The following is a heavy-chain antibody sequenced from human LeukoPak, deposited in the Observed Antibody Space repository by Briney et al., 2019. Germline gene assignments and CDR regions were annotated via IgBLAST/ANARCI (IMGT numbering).Heavy chain of an antibody. CDR1: GFTFSSYS. CDR3: AELGITMIGGV. D-gene: IGHD3-10*02. Sequence: GGSLRLSCAASGFTFSSYSMDWVRQAPGKGLGWVSSISTSSSYIYYADSVKGRFTISRDNARNSLYLQMNSLRAEDTAVYYCAELGITMIGGVWGKGTTVTISS. CDR2: ISTSSSYI. V-gene: IGHV3-21*01. J-gene: IGHJ6*04.